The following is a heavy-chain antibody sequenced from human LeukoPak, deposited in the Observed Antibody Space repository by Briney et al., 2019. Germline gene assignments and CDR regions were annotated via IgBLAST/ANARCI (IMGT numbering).Heavy chain of an antibody. D-gene: IGHD6-13*01. Sequence: SETLSLTCTVSGGSISSSSYYWGWIRQPPGKGPEWIGSIYYSGSTYYNPSLKSRVTISVDTSKNQFSLKLSSVTAADTAVYYCARFIAAAGDYYFDYWGQGTTVTVSS. CDR3: ARFIAAAGDYYFDY. CDR2: IYYSGST. CDR1: GGSISSSSYY. J-gene: IGHJ4*03. V-gene: IGHV4-39*01.